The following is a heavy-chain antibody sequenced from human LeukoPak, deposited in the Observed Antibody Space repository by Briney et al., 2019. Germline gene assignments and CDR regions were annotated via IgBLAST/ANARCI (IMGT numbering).Heavy chain of an antibody. CDR1: GGPISSYY. J-gene: IGHJ3*02. V-gene: IGHV4-59*01. D-gene: IGHD3-22*01. CDR3: ARAYYFDSSGYDDAFDI. Sequence: PSETLSLTCTVSGGPISSYYWSWIRQPPGKGLEWIGFISYSGSTSYNPSLKSRVTISLDTSKNQFSLKLSSVTAADTAVYYCARAYYFDSSGYDDAFDIWGQGTMVTVSS. CDR2: ISYSGST.